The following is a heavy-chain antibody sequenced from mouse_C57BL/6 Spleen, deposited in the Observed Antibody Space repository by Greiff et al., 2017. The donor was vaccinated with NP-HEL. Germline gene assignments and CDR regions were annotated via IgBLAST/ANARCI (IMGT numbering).Heavy chain of an antibody. V-gene: IGHV5-17*01. CDR3: ARGAPDYFDY. CDR1: GFTFSDYG. D-gene: IGHD6-1*01. J-gene: IGHJ2*01. CDR2: ISSGSSTI. Sequence: EVMLVESGGGLVKPGGSLKLSCAASGFTFSDYGMHWVRQAPEKGLEWVAYISSGSSTIYYADTVKGRFTISRDNAKNTLFLQMTSLRSEDTAMYYCARGAPDYFDYWGQGTTLTVSS.